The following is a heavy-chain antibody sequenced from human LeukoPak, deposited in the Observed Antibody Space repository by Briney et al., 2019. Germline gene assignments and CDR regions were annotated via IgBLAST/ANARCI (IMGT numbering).Heavy chain of an antibody. V-gene: IGHV4-59*01. CDR1: GGSISSYY. D-gene: IGHD3-10*01. J-gene: IGHJ5*02. Sequence: SETLSLTCTVSGGSISSYYWSWIRQPPGKGLEWIGYIYYSGSTNYNPSLKSRVTISVDTSKNQFSLKLSSVTAADTAAYYCARVDYGSGSFPQFDPWGQGTLVTVSS. CDR3: ARVDYGSGSFPQFDP. CDR2: IYYSGST.